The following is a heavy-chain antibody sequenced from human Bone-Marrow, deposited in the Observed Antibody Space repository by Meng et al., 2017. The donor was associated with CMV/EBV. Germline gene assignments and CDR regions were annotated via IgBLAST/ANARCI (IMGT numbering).Heavy chain of an antibody. CDR3: ARGSTGWGV. J-gene: IGHJ6*02. V-gene: IGHV4-34*01. D-gene: IGHD1-1*01. CDR1: GGSFSGYY. Sequence: SQTLSLTCAVYGGSFSGYYWSWIRQPPGKGLEWIGEINHSGSTNYNPSLKSRVTISVDTSKNQFSLKLSSVTAADTAVYYCARGSTGWGVWGQGTTVIVSS. CDR2: INHSGST.